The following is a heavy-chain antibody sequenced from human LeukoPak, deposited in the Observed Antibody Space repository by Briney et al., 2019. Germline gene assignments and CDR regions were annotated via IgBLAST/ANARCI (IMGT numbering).Heavy chain of an antibody. Sequence: SQTLSLTCTVSGGSISSGGYYWSWIRQPPGKGLEWIGYIYYSGSTNYNPSLKSRVTISVDTSKNQFSLKLSSVTAADTAVYYCARHIGDGDAFDIWGQGTMVTVSS. CDR1: GGSISSGGYY. CDR3: ARHIGDGDAFDI. J-gene: IGHJ3*02. CDR2: IYYSGST. D-gene: IGHD2-21*01. V-gene: IGHV4-61*08.